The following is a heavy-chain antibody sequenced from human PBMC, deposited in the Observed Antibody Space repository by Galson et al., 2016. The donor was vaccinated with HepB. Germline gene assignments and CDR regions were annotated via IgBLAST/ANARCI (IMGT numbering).Heavy chain of an antibody. CDR1: GGSINNYY. Sequence: TCTVSGGSINNYYWSWIRPPQGKGLEWIGYIYDSGYTNYNPSLKSRVTISVDTSKNQFSLKLSSVTAADTAVYYCAGSDYSSSFVDYWGQGTLVTVSS. J-gene: IGHJ4*02. V-gene: IGHV4-59*01. D-gene: IGHD6-6*01. CDR2: IYDSGYT. CDR3: AGSDYSSSFVDY.